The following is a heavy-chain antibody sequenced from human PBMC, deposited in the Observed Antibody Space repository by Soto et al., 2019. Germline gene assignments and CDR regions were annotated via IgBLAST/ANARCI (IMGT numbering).Heavy chain of an antibody. D-gene: IGHD6-19*01. V-gene: IGHV3-30*18. Sequence: QVQLVESGGGVVQPGRSLRLSCAASGFTFSSYAMHWVRQAPGKGLEWVAVISYDGSNQYYADSVKGRFTISRDNSKNPLYLQMNSLRAEDTSVSYCAKGPASCWLWNHFDYWGQGTLVTVSS. CDR3: AKGPASCWLWNHFDY. CDR2: ISYDGSNQ. J-gene: IGHJ4*02. CDR1: GFTFSSYA.